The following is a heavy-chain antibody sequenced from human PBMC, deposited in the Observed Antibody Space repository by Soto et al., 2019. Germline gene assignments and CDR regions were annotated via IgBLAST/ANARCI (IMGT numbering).Heavy chain of an antibody. CDR2: IYWDDDK. V-gene: IGHV2-5*02. D-gene: IGHD3-3*01. Sequence: QITLKESGPTLVKPTQTLTLTCTFSGFSLSTSGVGVGWIRQPPGKALEWLALIYWDDDKRYSPSLKSRLTITKDTSKNQVVLTMTNMDPVDTATYYCAHRRSDFWRGYYDYNWFDPWGQGTLVTVSS. CDR1: GFSLSTSGVG. CDR3: AHRRSDFWRGYYDYNWFDP. J-gene: IGHJ5*02.